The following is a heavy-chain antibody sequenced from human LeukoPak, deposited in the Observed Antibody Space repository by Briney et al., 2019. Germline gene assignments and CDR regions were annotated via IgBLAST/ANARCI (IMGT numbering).Heavy chain of an antibody. V-gene: IGHV4-30-2*01. J-gene: IGHJ4*02. CDR1: GGSISSGGYS. D-gene: IGHD3-10*01. CDR2: IYHSGST. Sequence: SETLSLTCAVSGGSISSGGYSWSWIRQPPGKGLEWIGYIYHSGSTYYNPSLKSRVTISVDRSKNQFSLKLSSVTAADTAVYYCARRGRFGGYVFDYWGQGTLVTVSS. CDR3: ARRGRFGGYVFDY.